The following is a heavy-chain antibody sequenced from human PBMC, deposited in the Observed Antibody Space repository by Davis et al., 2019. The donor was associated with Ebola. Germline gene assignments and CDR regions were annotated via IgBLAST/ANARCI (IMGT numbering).Heavy chain of an antibody. CDR1: GFTFINYA. CDR2: MSTSGRT. Sequence: GGSLRLSCAASGFTFINYAMSWVRQAPGKGLEWASSMSTSGRTYYADSVKGRFTISRDDSKNTLYLQINSLGAEDTAVYYCAKDREYTTGWYLGDSWGQGTLVTVSS. V-gene: IGHV3-23*01. D-gene: IGHD6-19*01. J-gene: IGHJ5*01. CDR3: AKDREYTTGWYLGDS.